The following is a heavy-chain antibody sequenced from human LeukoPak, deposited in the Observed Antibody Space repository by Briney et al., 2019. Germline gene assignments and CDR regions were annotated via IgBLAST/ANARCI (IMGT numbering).Heavy chain of an antibody. CDR3: ASFLEWPFDY. Sequence: GGSLRLSCAASGFTVSSNYMSWVRQAPGKGLEWVSYISSSGSTIYYADSVKGRFTISRDNAKNSLYLQMNSLRAEDTAVYYCASFLEWPFDYWGQGTLVTVSS. J-gene: IGHJ4*02. CDR1: GFTVSSNY. V-gene: IGHV3-11*04. CDR2: ISSSGSTI. D-gene: IGHD3-3*01.